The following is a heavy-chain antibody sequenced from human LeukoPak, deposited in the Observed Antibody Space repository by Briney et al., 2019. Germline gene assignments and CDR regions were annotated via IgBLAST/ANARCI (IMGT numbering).Heavy chain of an antibody. J-gene: IGHJ6*02. CDR1: GYTFTSYG. CDR2: IIPILGIA. CDR3: ARDHLLLWFGEPYYYYGMDV. D-gene: IGHD3-10*01. V-gene: IGHV1-69*04. Sequence: SVKVSCKASGYTFTSYGISWVRQAPGQGLEWMGRIIPILGIANYAQKFQGRVTITADKSTSTAYMELSSLRSEDTAVYYCARDHLLLWFGEPYYYYGMDVWGQGTTVTVSS.